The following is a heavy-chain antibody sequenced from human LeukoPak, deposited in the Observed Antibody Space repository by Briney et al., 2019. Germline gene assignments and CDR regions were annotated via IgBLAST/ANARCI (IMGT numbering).Heavy chain of an antibody. CDR1: GFTFRSYA. CDR3: ARDNGDYTFDY. J-gene: IGHJ4*02. Sequence: GGSLRLSCAASGFTFRSYAMHWVRQAPGKGLEWVAVVSSDGGNKHYADSVQGRFTISRDNSKNTLYLQMNSLRAEDTAVYYCARDNGDYTFDYWGQGTLVTVSS. V-gene: IGHV3-30*04. CDR2: VSSDGGNK. D-gene: IGHD4-17*01.